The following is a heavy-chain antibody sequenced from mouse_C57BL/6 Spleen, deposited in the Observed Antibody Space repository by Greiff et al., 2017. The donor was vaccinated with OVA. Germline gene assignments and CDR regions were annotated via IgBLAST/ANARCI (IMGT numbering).Heavy chain of an antibody. CDR1: GFTFSDYG. CDR3: ARDYYGSSWFAY. Sequence: VNVVESGGGLVKPGGSLKLSCAASGFTFSDYGMHWVRLAPEKGLEWVAYISSGSSTIYYADTVKGRFTISRDNAKNTLFLQMTRLRSEDTAMYYCARDYYGSSWFAYWGQGTLVTVSA. D-gene: IGHD1-1*01. CDR2: ISSGSSTI. J-gene: IGHJ3*01. V-gene: IGHV5-17*01.